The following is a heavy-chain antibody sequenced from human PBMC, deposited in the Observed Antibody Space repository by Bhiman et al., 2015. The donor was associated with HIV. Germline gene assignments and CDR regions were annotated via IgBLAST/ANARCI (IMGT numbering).Heavy chain of an antibody. CDR1: GFTFDDYA. Sequence: EVQLVESGGGLVQPGRSLRLSCAASGFTFDDYAMHWVRQAPGKGLEWVSGISWNSGSIGYADSVKGRFTISRDNAKNSLYLQMNSLRAEDTALYYCAKGVDTAMVEEFDYWGQGTLVTVSS. V-gene: IGHV3-9*01. CDR3: AKGVDTAMVEEFDY. D-gene: IGHD5-18*01. J-gene: IGHJ4*02. CDR2: ISWNSGSI.